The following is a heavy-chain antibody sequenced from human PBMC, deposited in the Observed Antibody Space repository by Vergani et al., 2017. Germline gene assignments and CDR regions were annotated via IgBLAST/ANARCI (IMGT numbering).Heavy chain of an antibody. Sequence: EVQLVESGGGLVQPGGSLKLSCAASGFTFSGSAMHWVRQASGKGLEWVGRIRSKANSYATAYAASVKVRFTISRDDSKNTAYLQMNSLKTEDTAVYYCTRLGSYYDSSGYHFNDYWGQGTLVTVSS. J-gene: IGHJ4*02. V-gene: IGHV3-73*01. CDR2: IRSKANSYAT. CDR1: GFTFSGSA. CDR3: TRLGSYYDSSGYHFNDY. D-gene: IGHD3-22*01.